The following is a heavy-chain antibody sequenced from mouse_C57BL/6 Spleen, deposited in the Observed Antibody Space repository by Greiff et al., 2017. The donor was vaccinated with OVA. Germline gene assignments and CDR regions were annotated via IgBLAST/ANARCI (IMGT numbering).Heavy chain of an antibody. J-gene: IGHJ2*01. V-gene: IGHV3-6*01. Sequence: EVQLQESGPGLVKPSQSLSLTCSVTGYSITSGYYWNWIRQFPGNKLEWMGYISYDGSNNYNPSLKNRISITRDTSKNQFFLKLNSVTTEDTATYYCAREGDYYGSSLYYFDYWGQGTTLTVSS. CDR1: GYSITSGYY. CDR2: ISYDGSN. D-gene: IGHD1-1*01. CDR3: AREGDYYGSSLYYFDY.